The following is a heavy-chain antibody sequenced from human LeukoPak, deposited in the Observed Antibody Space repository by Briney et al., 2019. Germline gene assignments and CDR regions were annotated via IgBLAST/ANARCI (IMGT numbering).Heavy chain of an antibody. CDR1: GFTFSSYA. J-gene: IGHJ4*02. V-gene: IGHV3-23*01. CDR3: AKDGSSVRGVILKAYYFDY. CDR2: ISGSGGST. Sequence: GGSLRLSCAASGFTFSSYAMSWVRQAPGKGLEWVSAISGSGGSTYYADSVKGWFTISRDNSKNTLYLQMNSLRAEDTAVYYCAKDGSSVRGVILKAYYFDYWGQGTLVTVSS. D-gene: IGHD3-10*01.